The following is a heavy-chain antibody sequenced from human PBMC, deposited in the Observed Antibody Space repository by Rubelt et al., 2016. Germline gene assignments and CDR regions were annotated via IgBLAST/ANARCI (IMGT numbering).Heavy chain of an antibody. CDR3: ARDVGGNSVLYFFDY. V-gene: IGHV1-18*01. Sequence: QVQLVQSGAEVKKPGASVKVSCKASGYPFTSYGISWVRQAPGQGLEWMGWISAYNGNTNDAQKLMGRGTMTTDTSTSTAYMELRGLRSDDTAVYYCARDVGGNSVLYFFDYWGQGTLVTVSS. J-gene: IGHJ4*02. D-gene: IGHD4-23*01. CDR1: GYPFTSYG. CDR2: ISAYNGNT.